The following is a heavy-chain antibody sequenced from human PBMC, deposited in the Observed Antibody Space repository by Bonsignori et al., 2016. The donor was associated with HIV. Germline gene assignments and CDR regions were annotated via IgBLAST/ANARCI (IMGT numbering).Heavy chain of an antibody. D-gene: IGHD3-22*01. CDR2: IKQDGSEK. CDR3: AAEGYYYDSSGSMAYYFDY. J-gene: IGHJ4*02. V-gene: IGHV3-7*01. Sequence: VRQAPGKGLEWVANIKQDGSEKYYVDSVKGRFTISRDNAKNSLYLQMNSLRAEDTAVYYCAAEGYYYDSSGSMAYYFDYWGQGTLVTVSS.